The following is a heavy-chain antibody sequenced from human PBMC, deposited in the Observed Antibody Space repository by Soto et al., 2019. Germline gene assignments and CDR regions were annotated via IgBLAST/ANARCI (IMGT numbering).Heavy chain of an antibody. J-gene: IGHJ4*02. CDR3: SRGERSHFGS. CDR2: ISSDGSGT. D-gene: IGHD6-25*01. Sequence: GGSLRLSCAVSGFTFGTYWMHWVRQVPGKGLVWVARISSDGSGTSYADSVKGRFTISRDNAKNTLFLQMSSLGADDSALYYCSRGERSHFGSWGPGTLVTVSS. V-gene: IGHV3-74*01. CDR1: GFTFGTYW.